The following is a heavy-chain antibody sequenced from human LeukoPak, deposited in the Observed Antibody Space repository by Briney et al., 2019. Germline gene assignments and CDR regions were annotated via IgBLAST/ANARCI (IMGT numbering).Heavy chain of an antibody. CDR3: AKGHCSGGSCYYLFDY. V-gene: IGHV3-30*18. CDR2: ISSDGSNK. Sequence: GGSLRLSCAASGFTFSDTWMHWVRQAPGKGLEWVAIISSDGSNKYYADSVKGRFTISRDNSKNMLYLQMNSLRVEDTAVYYCAKGHCSGGSCYYLFDYWGQGSLVTVSS. J-gene: IGHJ4*02. D-gene: IGHD2-15*01. CDR1: GFTFSDTW.